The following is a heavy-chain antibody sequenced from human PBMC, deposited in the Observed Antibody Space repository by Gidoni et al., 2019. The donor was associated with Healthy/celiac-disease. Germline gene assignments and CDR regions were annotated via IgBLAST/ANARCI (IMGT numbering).Heavy chain of an antibody. CDR2: IYYSGST. J-gene: IGHJ3*02. Sequence: QLQLQESGPGLVKPSETLSLTCTVSGGSIISSSYYWGWIRQPPGKGLEWIGSIYYSGSTYYNPSLKSRVTISVDTSKNQFSLKLSSVTAADTAVYYCATSIAAAGFDAFDIWGQGTMVTVSS. V-gene: IGHV4-39*01. CDR1: GGSIISSSYY. CDR3: ATSIAAAGFDAFDI. D-gene: IGHD6-13*01.